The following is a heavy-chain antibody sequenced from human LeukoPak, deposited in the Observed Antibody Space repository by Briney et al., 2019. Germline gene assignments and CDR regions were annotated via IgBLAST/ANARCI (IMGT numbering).Heavy chain of an antibody. CDR1: GLTVSKNY. V-gene: IGHV3-53*01. Sequence: GGSLKLSCAASGLTVSKNYMSWVRQAPGKGLESVSVIYSGGSTYYADSVRGRFTISRDNSKNTLYLQMNSLRVEDTAVYYCARVGGHWGQGTLVTVSS. J-gene: IGHJ4*02. CDR3: ARVGGH. CDR2: IYSGGST. D-gene: IGHD3-10*01.